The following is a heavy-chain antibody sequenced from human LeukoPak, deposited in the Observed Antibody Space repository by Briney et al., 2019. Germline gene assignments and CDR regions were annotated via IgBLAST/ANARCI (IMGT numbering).Heavy chain of an antibody. CDR3: VRDFLGESGAGGY. CDR1: TFTFSSYT. Sequence: GGSLRLSCATSTFTFSSYTMNWVRQAPGKGLEWVSSISPSGNSKYHADSVKGRFTISRDNAENSLYMQMNSLRAEDTGVYYCVRDFLGESGAGGYWGQGTLAPSPQ. J-gene: IGHJ4*02. D-gene: IGHD3-10*01. V-gene: IGHV3-21*01. CDR2: ISPSGNSK.